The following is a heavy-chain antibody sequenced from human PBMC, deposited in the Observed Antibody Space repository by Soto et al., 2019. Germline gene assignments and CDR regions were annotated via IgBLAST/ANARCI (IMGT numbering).Heavy chain of an antibody. V-gene: IGHV1-58*02. CDR1: GFTFTSSA. Sequence: GASVKVSCKASGFTFTSSAMQWVRQARGQRLEWIGWIVVGIVNTNYAQKFQERVTITRDMSTSTAYMELSSLRSEDTAVYYCAADPLVIRNYYYYYMDVWGKGTTVTVSS. CDR3: AADPLVIRNYYYYYMDV. D-gene: IGHD2-21*01. CDR2: IVVGIVNT. J-gene: IGHJ6*03.